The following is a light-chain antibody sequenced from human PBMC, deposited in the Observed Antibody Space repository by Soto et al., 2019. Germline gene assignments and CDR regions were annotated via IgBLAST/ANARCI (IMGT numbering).Light chain of an antibody. CDR1: SSDVGGYNY. J-gene: IGLJ3*02. CDR3: SSFTSSSTQV. V-gene: IGLV2-14*01. Sequence: QSVLTQPASVSGSPGQTITISCTGSSSDVGGYNYVSWYQQHPGKAPKLMIYEVNNRPSGVSNRFSGSKSGNTASLTISGLQAEDVADYYCSSFTSSSTQVLGGGTKVTVL. CDR2: EVN.